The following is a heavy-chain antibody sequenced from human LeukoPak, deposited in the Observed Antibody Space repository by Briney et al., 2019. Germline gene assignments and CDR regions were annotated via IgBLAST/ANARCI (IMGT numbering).Heavy chain of an antibody. CDR1: GGSISSSSYY. Sequence: SETLSLTCTVSGGSISSSSYYWGWIRQPPGKGREWIGSIYYSGSTYYNPSLKSRVTISVDTSKNQFSLKLSSVTAADTAVYYCTSPSSGWYEDDYWGQGTLVTVSS. D-gene: IGHD6-19*01. V-gene: IGHV4-39*01. CDR3: TSPSSGWYEDDY. CDR2: IYYSGST. J-gene: IGHJ4*02.